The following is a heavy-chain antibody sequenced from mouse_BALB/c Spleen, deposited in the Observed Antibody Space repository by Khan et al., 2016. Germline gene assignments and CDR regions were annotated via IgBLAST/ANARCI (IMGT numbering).Heavy chain of an antibody. CDR3: ARGGNYYFDD. CDR2: ISSGGST. Sequence: EVELVESGGGLVKPGGSLKLSCAASGFTFSSYAMSWVRQTPEKRLEWVASISSGGSTYYPDSVKGRFTISSDNARNILYLQMSSLRSEDTAMYYCARGGNYYFDDWGQGTTLTVAS. J-gene: IGHJ2*01. D-gene: IGHD2-1*01. CDR1: GFTFSSYA. V-gene: IGHV5-6-5*01.